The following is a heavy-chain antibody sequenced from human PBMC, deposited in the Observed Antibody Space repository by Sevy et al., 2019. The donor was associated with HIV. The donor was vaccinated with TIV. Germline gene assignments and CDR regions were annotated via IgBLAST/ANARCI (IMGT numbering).Heavy chain of an antibody. CDR2: INHSGTL. D-gene: IGHD2-2*01. Sequence: SETLSLTCAVYGGSFSGYFWNWIRQSPGKGLEWIGEINHSGTLKYNPSLKSRVTISVDASKNQLSLHLRSVTAADTAVYYCARGRQAYVVVVPSTVPFYYWGQGTLVTVSS. V-gene: IGHV4-34*01. CDR3: ARGRQAYVVVVPSTVPFYY. CDR1: GGSFSGYF. J-gene: IGHJ4*02.